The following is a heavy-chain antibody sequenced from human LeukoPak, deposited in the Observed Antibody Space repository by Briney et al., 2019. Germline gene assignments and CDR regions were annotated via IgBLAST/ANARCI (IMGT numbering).Heavy chain of an antibody. CDR1: GFTFSIYS. J-gene: IGHJ4*02. D-gene: IGHD4/OR15-4a*01. Sequence: QAGGSLRLSCAASGFTFSIYSMNWVRQAPGKGLEWVSYISSSNSAIYYADSVKGRFTISRDNANNSLYLQMNSLRAEDAAVYYCARVDYLYGGSIDYWGQGTLVTVSS. V-gene: IGHV3-48*01. CDR2: ISSSNSAI. CDR3: ARVDYLYGGSIDY.